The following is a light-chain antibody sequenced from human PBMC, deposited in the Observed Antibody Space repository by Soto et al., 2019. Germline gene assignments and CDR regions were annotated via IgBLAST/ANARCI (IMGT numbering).Light chain of an antibody. V-gene: IGKV3-15*01. CDR1: QSVSSS. CDR3: QQYNNWPRT. Sequence: EIVMTQSPATLSVSPGERATLSCRAGQSVSSSLAWYQQKPGQAPRLLIYGASTRATGIPARFSGSGSGTDFTLTISSLQSEDFADYYCQQYNNWPRTFGQGTKVEI. CDR2: GAS. J-gene: IGKJ1*01.